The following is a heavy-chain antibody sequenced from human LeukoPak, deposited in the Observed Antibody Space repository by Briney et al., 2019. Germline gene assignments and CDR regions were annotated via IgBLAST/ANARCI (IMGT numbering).Heavy chain of an antibody. CDR1: GDSVSSNNGA. J-gene: IGHJ4*02. D-gene: IGHD6-19*01. V-gene: IGHV6-1*01. Sequence: SQTLSLTCGISGDSVSSNNGAWNWIRQSPSRGLEWLGRTYYRSKWYNDYAGSMKGRITISPDTSKNQFSLQLNSVTPEDTAVYCYARDVRTSGWYTFDYWGQGTLVTVSS. CDR3: ARDVRTSGWYTFDY. CDR2: TYYRSKWYN.